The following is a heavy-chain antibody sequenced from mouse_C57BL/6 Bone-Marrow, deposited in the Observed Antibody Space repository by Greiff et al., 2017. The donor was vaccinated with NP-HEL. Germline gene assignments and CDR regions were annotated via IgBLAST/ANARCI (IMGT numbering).Heavy chain of an antibody. CDR3: ARYGPPFAY. CDR2: ISYDGSN. J-gene: IGHJ3*01. V-gene: IGHV3-6*01. D-gene: IGHD2-10*02. Sequence: EVQLVESGPGLVKPSQSLSLTCSVTGYSITSGYYWNWIRQFPGNKLEWMGYISYDGSNNYNPSLKNRISITRDTSKNQFFLKLNSVTTEDTATYYCARYGPPFAYWGQGTLVTVSA. CDR1: GYSITSGYY.